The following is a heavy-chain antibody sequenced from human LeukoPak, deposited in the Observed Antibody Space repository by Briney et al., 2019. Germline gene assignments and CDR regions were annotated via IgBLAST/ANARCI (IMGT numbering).Heavy chain of an antibody. J-gene: IGHJ6*03. Sequence: GGSLRLSCAASGFTFSSYSMNWVRQAPGKGLEWVSSISSSSSYIYYADSVKGRFTISRDNAKNSLYLQMHSLRAEDTAVYYCARFSRYSSSSFSYHMDVWGKGTTVTVSS. CDR3: ARFSRYSSSSFSYHMDV. CDR2: ISSSSSYI. CDR1: GFTFSSYS. V-gene: IGHV3-21*01. D-gene: IGHD6-6*01.